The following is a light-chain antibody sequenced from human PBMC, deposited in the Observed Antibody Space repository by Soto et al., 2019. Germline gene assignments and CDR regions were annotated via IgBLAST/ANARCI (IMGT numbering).Light chain of an antibody. CDR2: AAS. CDR3: QQSFSTPRT. Sequence: DIQMTQSPSSQSASVGDRVTITCRASQSINSYLNWYQQKPGKAPKLLIYAASSLQSGVPSRFSGSGSETDFPLTITSQQPDDFATYYCQQSFSTPRTFGQGTRVEI. V-gene: IGKV1-39*01. J-gene: IGKJ1*01. CDR1: QSINSY.